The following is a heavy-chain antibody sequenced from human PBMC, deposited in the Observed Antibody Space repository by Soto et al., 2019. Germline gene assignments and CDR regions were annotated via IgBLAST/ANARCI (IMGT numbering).Heavy chain of an antibody. CDR1: GFTFSSYA. J-gene: IGHJ4*02. CDR3: AKGGDYGDHPFDY. CDR2: ISGSGGST. Sequence: GGSLRLSCAASGFTFSSYAMSWVRQAPGKGLEWVSAISGSGGSTYYADSVKGRFTISRDSSKNTLYLQMNSLRAEDTAVYYCAKGGDYGDHPFDYWGQGTLVTVSS. V-gene: IGHV3-23*01. D-gene: IGHD4-17*01.